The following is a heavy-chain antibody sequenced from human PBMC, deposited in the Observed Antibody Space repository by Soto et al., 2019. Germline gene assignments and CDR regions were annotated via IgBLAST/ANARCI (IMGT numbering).Heavy chain of an antibody. J-gene: IGHJ6*02. CDR3: ARGDTAMVGYYYYYGMDV. Sequence: SGGSLRLSCAASGFTFSSYAMHWVRQAPGKGLEWVAVISYDGSNKYYADSVKVRFTISRDNSKNTLYLQMNSLRAEDTAVYYCARGDTAMVGYYYYYGMDVWGQGTTVTVSS. D-gene: IGHD5-18*01. CDR1: GFTFSSYA. V-gene: IGHV3-30-3*01. CDR2: ISYDGSNK.